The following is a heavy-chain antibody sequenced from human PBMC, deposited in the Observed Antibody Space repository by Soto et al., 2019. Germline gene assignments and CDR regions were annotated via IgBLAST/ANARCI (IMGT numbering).Heavy chain of an antibody. V-gene: IGHV1-18*01. D-gene: IGHD3-16*01. J-gene: IGHJ4*02. Sequence: QVHLVQSGAEVKKPGASVKVSCTASGYTFTNFGISWVRQAPGQGLEWMGWISAYNGNTNYAQKFQGRVTMTTATSTGQAYIELRSLRSDDTAVYYCARGGTPIRYWGPGTLVSGSS. CDR3: ARGGTPIRY. CDR2: ISAYNGNT. CDR1: GYTFTNFG.